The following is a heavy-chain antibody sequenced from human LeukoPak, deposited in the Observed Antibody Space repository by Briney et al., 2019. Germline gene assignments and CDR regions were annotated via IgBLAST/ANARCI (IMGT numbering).Heavy chain of an antibody. CDR1: GYTFTSYA. Sequence: ASVKVSCKASGYTFTSYAFSWVRQAPGQGLEWMGWISAYNGNTNYAQKFQGRVTMTRDTSISTAYMELSRLRSDDTAVYYCAREEYCSSTSCYASPWGQGTLVTVSS. CDR3: AREEYCSSTSCYASP. J-gene: IGHJ5*02. D-gene: IGHD2-2*01. CDR2: ISAYNGNT. V-gene: IGHV1-18*01.